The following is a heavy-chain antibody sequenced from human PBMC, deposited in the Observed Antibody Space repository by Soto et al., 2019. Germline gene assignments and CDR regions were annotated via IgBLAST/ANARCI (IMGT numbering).Heavy chain of an antibody. CDR1: GFSLSTSGVG. V-gene: IGHV2-5*02. CDR3: AHTLAVAGHLGFDY. Sequence: QITLKESGPTLVKPTQTLTLTCTFSGFSLSTSGVGVGWIRQPPGKALEWLALIYWDDDKRYSPSLKSRLTITKDTSKIQVVLTMTNMDPVDTATYYCAHTLAVAGHLGFDYWGQGTLVTVSS. D-gene: IGHD6-19*01. CDR2: IYWDDDK. J-gene: IGHJ4*02.